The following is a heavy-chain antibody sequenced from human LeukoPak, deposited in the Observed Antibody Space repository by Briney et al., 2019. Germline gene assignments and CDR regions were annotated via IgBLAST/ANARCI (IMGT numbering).Heavy chain of an antibody. CDR1: GGTFSSYA. CDR3: AREGIPTYYYDSSGYYFDY. D-gene: IGHD3-22*01. Sequence: ASVKVSCKASGGTFSSYAISWVRQAPGQGLEWMGRIIPILGIANYAQKFQGRVTITADKSTSTAYMELSSLKSEDTAVYYCAREGIPTYYYDSSGYYFDYWGQGTLVTVSS. V-gene: IGHV1-69*04. CDR2: IIPILGIA. J-gene: IGHJ4*02.